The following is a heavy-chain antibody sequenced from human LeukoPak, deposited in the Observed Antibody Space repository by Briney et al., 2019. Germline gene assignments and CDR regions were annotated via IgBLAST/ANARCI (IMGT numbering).Heavy chain of an antibody. D-gene: IGHD5-18*01. Sequence: GGSLRLSCTTSGFTFGDYAMSWVRQAPGKGLEWVGFIRIKAYGGTIEYAASVKGRFTISRDDSKSIAYLQMNSLKVEDTALYYCTRGPIQLWIHNAMDVWGQGTTVTVSS. J-gene: IGHJ6*02. CDR3: TRGPIQLWIHNAMDV. CDR2: IRIKAYGGTI. CDR1: GFTFGDYA. V-gene: IGHV3-49*04.